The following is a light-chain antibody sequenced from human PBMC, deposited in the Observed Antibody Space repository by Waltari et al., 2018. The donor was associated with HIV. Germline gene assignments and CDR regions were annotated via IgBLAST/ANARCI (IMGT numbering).Light chain of an antibody. V-gene: IGLV3-21*02. CDR3: QVWDSSSDHTRV. Sequence: SYVLTQPPSVSVAPGQTARITCGGNNIGSKSVHWYQQKPGQAPVLVVYDDSDRPSGFPGRFSCSNSGNTATLTISRFEAGDEADYYCQVWDSSSDHTRVFGGGTKLTVL. J-gene: IGLJ2*01. CDR1: NIGSKS. CDR2: DDS.